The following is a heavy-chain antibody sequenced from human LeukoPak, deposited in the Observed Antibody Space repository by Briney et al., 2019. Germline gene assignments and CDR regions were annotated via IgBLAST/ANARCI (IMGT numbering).Heavy chain of an antibody. CDR1: GFTVSYNY. Sequence: GGSLRLSCAASGFTVSYNYMNWVRQAPGTGLEWVSVVYSGGSTYYADSVKGRFTISRDNSKNTVYLQMNSLRAEDTAVYYCAKAAVRGSFWYYGMDVWGQGTTVTVSS. V-gene: IGHV3-53*01. D-gene: IGHD3-3*01. CDR3: AKAAVRGSFWYYGMDV. CDR2: VYSGGST. J-gene: IGHJ6*02.